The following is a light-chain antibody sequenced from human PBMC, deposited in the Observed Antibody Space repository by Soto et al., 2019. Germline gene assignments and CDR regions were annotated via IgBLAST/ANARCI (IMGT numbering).Light chain of an antibody. CDR2: GAS. CDR1: QSISSGF. V-gene: IGKV3-20*01. Sequence: EFVLTQSPGKLSLSPGERATLSCRASQSISSGFLAWYQQKPGQAPRLLIYGASHRGTGIPDRFSGSGSGTYFTITISRLEPEDFAVYYCQQYGSSPPLTFGGGTKVEIK. CDR3: QQYGSSPPLT. J-gene: IGKJ4*01.